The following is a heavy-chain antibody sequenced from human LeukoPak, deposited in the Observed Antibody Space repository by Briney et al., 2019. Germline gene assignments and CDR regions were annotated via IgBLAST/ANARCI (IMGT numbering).Heavy chain of an antibody. CDR1: GGSISSYY. J-gene: IGHJ4*02. CDR2: IYYSGST. Sequence: PSETLSLTCTVSGGSISSYYWSWIRQPPGKGLEWIGYIYYSGSTNYNPSLKSRVTISVDTSKNQFSLKLSSVTAADTAVYYCARGPPIMHYYDTYPHYDYWGQGTLVTVSS. D-gene: IGHD3-22*01. V-gene: IGHV4-59*01. CDR3: ARGPPIMHYYDTYPHYDY.